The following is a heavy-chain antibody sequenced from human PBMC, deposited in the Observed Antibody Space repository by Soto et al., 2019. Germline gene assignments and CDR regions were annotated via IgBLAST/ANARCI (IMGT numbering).Heavy chain of an antibody. V-gene: IGHV4-39*01. CDR3: ARQGFGELHGLVDV. Sequence: SETLSLTCTVSSAPVSSSSYYWGWIRQPPGKGLEWIGSIYYSGSTYYNPSLKSRVTISVDTSKNQFSLNLSSVTAADTALYYCARQGFGELHGLVDVWGQGTTVTVSS. CDR1: SAPVSSSSYY. D-gene: IGHD3-10*01. J-gene: IGHJ6*02. CDR2: IYYSGST.